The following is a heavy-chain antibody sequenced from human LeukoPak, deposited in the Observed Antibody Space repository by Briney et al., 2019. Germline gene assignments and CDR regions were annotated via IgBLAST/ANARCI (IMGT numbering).Heavy chain of an antibody. CDR2: IKQDGSEK. V-gene: IGHV3-7*01. CDR3: ASRGYQLLPHYFDY. CDR1: GFTFSSYW. D-gene: IGHD2-2*01. J-gene: IGHJ4*02. Sequence: GGSLRLSFAASGFTFSSYWMSWVRQAPGKGLEWVANIKQDGSEKYYVDSVKGRFTISRDNAKNSLYLRMNSLRAEDTAVYYCASRGYQLLPHYFDYWGQGTLVTVSS.